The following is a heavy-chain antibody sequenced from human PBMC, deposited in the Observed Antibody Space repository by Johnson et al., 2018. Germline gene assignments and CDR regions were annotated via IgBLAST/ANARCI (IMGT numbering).Heavy chain of an antibody. Sequence: QVQLVESGGGLVKPGGSLRLSCAASGFTFSDYYMSWIRQAPGKGLEWVSYISGRSSNIYYTDSVKGRFTISRDNAKSSLYLQMNSLRAEDTAVYYCARVAIGYYGSGSPYGMDVWGQGTTVTVSS. CDR3: ARVAIGYYGSGSPYGMDV. J-gene: IGHJ6*02. V-gene: IGHV3-11*01. D-gene: IGHD3-10*01. CDR2: ISGRSSNI. CDR1: GFTFSDYY.